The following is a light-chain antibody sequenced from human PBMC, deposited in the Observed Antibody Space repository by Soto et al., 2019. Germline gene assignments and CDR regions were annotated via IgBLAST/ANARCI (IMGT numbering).Light chain of an antibody. CDR3: QQYGSSPRT. V-gene: IGKV3-20*01. CDR2: GAS. Sequence: EIVLTQSPGTPSLSPGERATIYCRASQTVSSSYLAWYQQKPGQAPRLLIYGASSRATGIPDRFSGSGSGTDFTLTISRLETEDFAVYYCQQYGSSPRTFGQGTKV. J-gene: IGKJ1*01. CDR1: QTVSSSY.